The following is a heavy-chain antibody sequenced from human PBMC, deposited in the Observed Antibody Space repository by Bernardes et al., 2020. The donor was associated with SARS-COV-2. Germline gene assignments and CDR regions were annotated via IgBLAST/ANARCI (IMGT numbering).Heavy chain of an antibody. CDR1: GYTFSSYG. V-gene: IGHV1-18*01. D-gene: IGHD3-3*01. CDR2: ISPYSGNT. J-gene: IGHJ4*02. CDR3: ARDPVSTMFAVVVAYSDY. Sequence: ASMKVSCKASGYTFSSYGITWVRLAPGQGLEWMGWISPYSGNTNYAQKFQGRVTMTTDTSTNTAYLELRSLRADDTAVYYCARDPVSTMFAVVVAYSDYWGQGTLVTVSS.